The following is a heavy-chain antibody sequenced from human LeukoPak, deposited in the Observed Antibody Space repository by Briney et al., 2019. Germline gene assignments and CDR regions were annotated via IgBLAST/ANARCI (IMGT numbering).Heavy chain of an antibody. CDR1: GFTFSTYD. CDR3: AKSCDSSDCDASRWFDS. Sequence: PGGSLRLACEASGFTFSTYDMSWVRQAPGKGLEWVPAISGESSTTLYADFARGRFTIFRDNSRNTLYLQIDGLRGEDTALYYCAKSCDSSDCDASRWFDSWGQGILVTVTS. D-gene: IGHD2-2*01. V-gene: IGHV3-23*01. J-gene: IGHJ5*01. CDR2: ISGESSTT.